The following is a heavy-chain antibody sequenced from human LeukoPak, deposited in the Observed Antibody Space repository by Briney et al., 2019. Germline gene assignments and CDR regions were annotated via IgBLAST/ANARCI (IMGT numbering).Heavy chain of an antibody. Sequence: PSETLSLTCTVSGGSISSSSYYWGWIRQPPGKGLEWIGEIYHSGSTNYNPSLKSRVTISVDKSKNQFSLKLSSVTAADTAVYYCARGGTMVRGVPNWFDPWGQGTLVTVSS. CDR3: ARGGTMVRGVPNWFDP. D-gene: IGHD3-10*01. V-gene: IGHV4-39*07. CDR2: IYHSGST. J-gene: IGHJ5*02. CDR1: GGSISSSSYY.